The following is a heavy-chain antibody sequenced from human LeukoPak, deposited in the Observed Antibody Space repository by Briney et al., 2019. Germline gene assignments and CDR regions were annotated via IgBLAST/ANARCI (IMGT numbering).Heavy chain of an antibody. Sequence: SGTLSLTCAVSGVSISSGGYSWSWIRQPPGKGLEWIGYIYHSGSTYYNPSLKSRVTIPVDRSKNQFSLKLSSVTAADTAVYYCARSDTAMVYDAFDIWGQGTMVTVSS. CDR3: ARSDTAMVYDAFDI. CDR2: IYHSGST. D-gene: IGHD5-18*01. V-gene: IGHV4-30-2*01. CDR1: GVSISSGGYS. J-gene: IGHJ3*02.